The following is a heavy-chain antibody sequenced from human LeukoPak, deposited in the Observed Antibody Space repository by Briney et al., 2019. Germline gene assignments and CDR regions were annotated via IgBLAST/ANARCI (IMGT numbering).Heavy chain of an antibody. CDR1: AVSISSSNSD. J-gene: IGHJ4*02. Sequence: SETLSLTCTVSAVSISSSNSDWGWLRQPPGKGLEWIGSIYNSGNTYYNASRKTKASISLDTSKTQFSLRLTSVTAADTAVYYCARDVVAVVGSFDYWGQGTQVTVSS. D-gene: IGHD6-19*01. CDR3: ARDVVAVVGSFDY. CDR2: IYNSGNT. V-gene: IGHV4-39*07.